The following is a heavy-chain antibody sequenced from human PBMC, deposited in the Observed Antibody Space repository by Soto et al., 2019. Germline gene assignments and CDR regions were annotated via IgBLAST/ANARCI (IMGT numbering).Heavy chain of an antibody. Sequence: QVHLVESGGGVVQPGRSLRLSCAASGFAFSGYVMHWVRQSPGKGLEWVAVISYDGSNKYYADSVKGRFTISRDNSKNTLYLQMNSLRAEDTAVFYCAKDQSKGYYDIYHYYYGMDVW. CDR3: AKDQSKGYYDIYHYYYGMDV. CDR1: GFAFSGYV. J-gene: IGHJ6*01. D-gene: IGHD3-22*01. V-gene: IGHV3-30*18. CDR2: ISYDGSNK.